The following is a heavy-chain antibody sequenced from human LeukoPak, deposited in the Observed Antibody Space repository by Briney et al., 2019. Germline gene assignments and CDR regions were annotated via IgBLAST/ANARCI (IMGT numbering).Heavy chain of an antibody. Sequence: PGGSLRLSCTVSGFTVSSNSMSWVRQAPGKGLEWVSFIYSDNTHYSDSVKGRSTISRDNSKNTLYLQMNSLRAEGTAVYYCARRAGAYSHPYDYWGQGTLVTVSS. CDR1: GFTVSSNS. J-gene: IGHJ4*02. V-gene: IGHV3-53*01. CDR2: IYSDNT. CDR3: ARRAGAYSHPYDY. D-gene: IGHD4/OR15-4a*01.